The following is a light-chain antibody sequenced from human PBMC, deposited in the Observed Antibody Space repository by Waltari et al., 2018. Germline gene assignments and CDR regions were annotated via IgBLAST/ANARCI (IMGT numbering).Light chain of an antibody. Sequence: DVVMTQSPLSLPVTLGQPASIPCTSSQSLVHSDGNTYLIWFQQRPGQSPRRLIYKVSNRDSGVPDRFSGSGSGTDFTLKISWVEAEDVGVYYCMQGTNWPYTFGQGTKLDIK. CDR2: KVS. J-gene: IGKJ2*01. V-gene: IGKV2-30*02. CDR1: QSLVHSDGNTY. CDR3: MQGTNWPYT.